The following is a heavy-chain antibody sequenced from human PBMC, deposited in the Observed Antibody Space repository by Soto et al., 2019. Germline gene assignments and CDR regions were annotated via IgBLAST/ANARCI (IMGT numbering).Heavy chain of an antibody. V-gene: IGHV4-39*01. Sequence: SETLSLTCTVSGGSVTNSSYYWGWIRQSPGEGLEWIGSVYYRGRSYSKSSVKSRVTISVDTSKNRFSLSLNSVTASDTAVYFCVSQRTTVPTQAYFDYWGPGALVTVSS. J-gene: IGHJ4*02. CDR1: GGSVTNSSYY. D-gene: IGHD4-17*01. CDR3: VSQRTTVPTQAYFDY. CDR2: VYYRGRS.